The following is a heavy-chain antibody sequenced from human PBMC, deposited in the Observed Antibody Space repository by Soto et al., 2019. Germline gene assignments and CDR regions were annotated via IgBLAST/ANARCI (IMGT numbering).Heavy chain of an antibody. D-gene: IGHD3-22*01. CDR1: GGSISPYY. CDR2: IYYSGNT. CDR3: SRDWHYYDSSGYPRVYGMDV. J-gene: IGHJ6*02. V-gene: IGHV4-59*01. Sequence: PSETLSLTCTVSGGSISPYYWSWIRQPPGKGLEWIGYIYYSGNTEYNPSLKSRVTKSVDTSKNQFSQKLSTVTAADTAVYFCSRDWHYYDSSGYPRVYGMDVWGQGTTVTVSS.